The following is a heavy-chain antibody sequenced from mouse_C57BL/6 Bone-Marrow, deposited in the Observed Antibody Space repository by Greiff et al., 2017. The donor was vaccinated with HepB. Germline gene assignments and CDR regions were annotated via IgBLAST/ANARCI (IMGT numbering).Heavy chain of an antibody. CDR3: ARGGDYAMDY. Sequence: VKLQESGAELARPGASVKLSCKASGYTFTSYGISWVKQRTGQGLEWIGEIYPRSGNTYYNEKFKGKATLTADKSSSTAYMELRSLTSEDSAVYFCARGGDYAMDYWGQGTSVTVSS. V-gene: IGHV1-81*01. J-gene: IGHJ4*01. CDR1: GYTFTSYG. CDR2: IYPRSGNT.